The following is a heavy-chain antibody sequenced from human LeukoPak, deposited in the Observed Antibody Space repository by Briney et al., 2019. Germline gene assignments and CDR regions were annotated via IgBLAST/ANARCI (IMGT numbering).Heavy chain of an antibody. D-gene: IGHD5-18*01. Sequence: SETLSLTCTVSGGSISSCDYYWSWIRQPPGKGLEWIGYIYYSGSTYYNPSLKSRVTISVDTSKNQFSLKLSSVTAADTAVYYCARDRGYSYGYWALWGQGTLVTVSS. V-gene: IGHV4-30-4*01. CDR1: GGSISSCDYY. J-gene: IGHJ4*02. CDR2: IYYSGST. CDR3: ARDRGYSYGYWAL.